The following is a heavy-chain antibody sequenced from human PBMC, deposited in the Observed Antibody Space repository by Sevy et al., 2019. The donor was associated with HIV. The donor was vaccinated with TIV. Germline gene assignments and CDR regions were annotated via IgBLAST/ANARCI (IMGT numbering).Heavy chain of an antibody. V-gene: IGHV3-7*01. J-gene: IGHJ3*02. Sequence: GGSLRLSCAASGFTFSSYWMSWVRQAPGKGLEWVANIKQDGSEKYYVDSVKGRFTISRDNAKNSLYLQMNSLRAEDTAVYHCARDRSPFDKHAFDIWGQGTMVTVSS. D-gene: IGHD3-9*01. CDR1: GFTFSSYW. CDR3: ARDRSPFDKHAFDI. CDR2: IKQDGSEK.